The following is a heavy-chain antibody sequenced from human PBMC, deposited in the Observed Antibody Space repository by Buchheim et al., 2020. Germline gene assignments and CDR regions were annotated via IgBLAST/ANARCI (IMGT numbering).Heavy chain of an antibody. V-gene: IGHV3-23*01. D-gene: IGHD3-22*01. CDR3: AKGADYYDSSGYYYYYYMDV. Sequence: EVQLLESGGGLVQPGGSLRLSCAASGFTFSSYAMSWVRQAPGKGLEWVSAISGSGGSTYYADSVKGRFTISRDNSKNTLYLQMNSLRAEDTAVYYCAKGADYYDSSGYYYYYYMDVWGKGTT. CDR1: GFTFSSYA. CDR2: ISGSGGST. J-gene: IGHJ6*03.